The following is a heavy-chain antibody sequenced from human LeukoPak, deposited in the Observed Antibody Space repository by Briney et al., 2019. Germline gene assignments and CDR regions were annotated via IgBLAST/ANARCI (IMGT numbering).Heavy chain of an antibody. CDR3: ARDRRPTPSYYGSGSAYVFDP. V-gene: IGHV3-33*01. CDR1: GFTFSSYG. J-gene: IGHJ5*02. Sequence: AGGSLRLSCAASGFTFSSYGMHWVRQAPGKGLEWVAVIWYDGSNKYYADSVKGRFTISRDNSKNTLYLQMNSLRAEDTAVYYCARDRRPTPSYYGSGSAYVFDPWGQGTLVTVSS. D-gene: IGHD3-10*01. CDR2: IWYDGSNK.